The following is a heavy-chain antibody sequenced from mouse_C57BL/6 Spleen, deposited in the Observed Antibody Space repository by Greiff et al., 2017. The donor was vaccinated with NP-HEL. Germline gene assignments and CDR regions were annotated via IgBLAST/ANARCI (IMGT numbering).Heavy chain of an antibody. D-gene: IGHD4-1*01. CDR2: ISYDGSN. Sequence: EVQLVESGPGLVKPSQSLSLTCSVTGYSITSGYYWNWIRQFPGNKLEWMGYISYDGSNNYNPSLKNRISITRDTSKNQFFLKLNSVTTEDTATYYCARGTGLFDYWGQGTTLTVSS. J-gene: IGHJ2*01. V-gene: IGHV3-6*01. CDR1: GYSITSGYY. CDR3: ARGTGLFDY.